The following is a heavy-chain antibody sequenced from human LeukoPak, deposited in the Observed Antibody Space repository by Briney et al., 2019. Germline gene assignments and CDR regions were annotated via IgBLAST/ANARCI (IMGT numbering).Heavy chain of an antibody. CDR3: AKGTYYDFWSGYLDY. J-gene: IGHJ4*02. CDR2: ISWNSGSI. Sequence: SLRLSCAASGFTFGDYAMHWVRQAPGKGLEWVSGISWNSGSIGYADSVKGRFTISRDNAKSSLYLQMNSLRAEDTALYYCAKGTYYDFWSGYLDYWGQGTLVTVSS. D-gene: IGHD3-3*01. CDR1: GFTFGDYA. V-gene: IGHV3-9*01.